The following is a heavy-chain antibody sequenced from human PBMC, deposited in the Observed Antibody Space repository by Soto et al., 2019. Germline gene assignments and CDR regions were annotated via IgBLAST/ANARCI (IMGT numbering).Heavy chain of an antibody. J-gene: IGHJ4*02. D-gene: IGHD3-9*01. CDR1: GYTFTSYG. Sequence: ASVKVSWKASGYTFTSYGISWVRQAPGQGLEWKGWISPYNGNTKYAQKLQGRVTMTTDTSTSTAYMELRSLRSDGMSVYYSVREPNSFDAWRQRTVGTVSS. V-gene: IGHV1-18*03. CDR3: VREPNSFDA. CDR2: ISPYNGNT.